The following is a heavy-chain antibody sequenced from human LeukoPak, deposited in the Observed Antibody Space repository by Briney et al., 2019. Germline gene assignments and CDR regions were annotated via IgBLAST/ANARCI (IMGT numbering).Heavy chain of an antibody. J-gene: IGHJ4*02. D-gene: IGHD3-16*02. V-gene: IGHV3-48*01. Sequence: GGSLRLSCAASGFTFSSYEMNWVRQAPGKGLEWVSYISSSSSTIYYADSVKGRFTISRDNAKNSLYLQMNSLRAEDTAVYYCARGYQIDYWGQGTLVTVSS. CDR3: ARGYQIDY. CDR2: ISSSSSTI. CDR1: GFTFSSYE.